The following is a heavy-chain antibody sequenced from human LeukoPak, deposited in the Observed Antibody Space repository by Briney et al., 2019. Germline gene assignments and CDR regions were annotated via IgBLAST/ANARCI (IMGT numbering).Heavy chain of an antibody. CDR3: AGMDFWSGYDLCYYYMDV. CDR2: IYYSGST. J-gene: IGHJ6*03. CDR1: GGSISSYY. Sequence: SETLSLTCTVSGGSISSYYWSWIRQPPGKGLEWIGYIYYSGSTNYNPSLKSRVTISVDTSKNQFSLKLTSVTAADTAVYYCAGMDFWSGYDLCYYYMDVWGKGTTVTVSS. V-gene: IGHV4-59*01. D-gene: IGHD3-3*01.